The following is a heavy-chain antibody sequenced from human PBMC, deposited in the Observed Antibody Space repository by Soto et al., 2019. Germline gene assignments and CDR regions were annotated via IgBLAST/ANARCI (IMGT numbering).Heavy chain of an antibody. Sequence: SETLSLTCAVSGYSISRGYYWGGIRQPPGKGLEWIAIIYHSGTTYYNPSLKSRVTISVDTSKNQFSLKLYSVTAADTAVYYCARVGGHKYYYDSSGYYYFDYWGQGTRVTVSS. J-gene: IGHJ4*02. CDR2: IYHSGTT. CDR3: ARVGGHKYYYDSSGYYYFDY. D-gene: IGHD3-22*01. CDR1: GYSISRGYY. V-gene: IGHV4-38-2*01.